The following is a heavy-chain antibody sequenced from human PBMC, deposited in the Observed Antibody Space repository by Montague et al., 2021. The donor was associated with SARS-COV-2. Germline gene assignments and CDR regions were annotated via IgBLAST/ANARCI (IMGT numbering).Heavy chain of an antibody. V-gene: IGHV3-7*01. CDR3: ARGIYSGYEYYFDY. D-gene: IGHD5-12*01. Sequence: SLRLSCAASGFTFSSYWMSWVRQAPGKGPEWVANIKQDGSEKYYVDSVEGRFTISRNNAKNSLYLQMSSLRAEDTAVYYCARGIYSGYEYYFDYWGQGTLVTVSS. CDR1: GFTFSSYW. CDR2: IKQDGSEK. J-gene: IGHJ4*02.